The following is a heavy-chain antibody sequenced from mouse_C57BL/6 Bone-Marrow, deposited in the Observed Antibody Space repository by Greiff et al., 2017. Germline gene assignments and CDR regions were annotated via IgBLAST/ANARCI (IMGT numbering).Heavy chain of an antibody. CDR2: IYPRSGNT. CDR3: ARPLNWDGAWFAY. Sequence: VKLMESGAELARPGASVKLSCKASGYTFTSYGISWVKQRTGQGLEWIGEIYPRSGNTYYNEKFKGKATLTADKSSSTAYMELRSLTSEDSAVYFCARPLNWDGAWFAYWGQGTLVTVSA. CDR1: GYTFTSYG. J-gene: IGHJ3*01. V-gene: IGHV1-81*01. D-gene: IGHD4-1*01.